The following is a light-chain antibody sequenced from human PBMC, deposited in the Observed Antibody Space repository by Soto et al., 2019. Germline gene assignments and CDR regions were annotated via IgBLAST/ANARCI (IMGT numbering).Light chain of an antibody. CDR2: DVT. V-gene: IGLV2-11*01. CDR3: CSYAGSYIYV. CDR1: SSGVGGYNY. J-gene: IGLJ1*01. Sequence: QSALTQPRSVSGSPGQSVTISCTGTSSGVGGYNYVSWYQQHPDKAPKVMIYDVTKRPSGVPDRFSGSKSGNTASLTISGLQAEDEADYYCCSYAGSYIYVFGT.